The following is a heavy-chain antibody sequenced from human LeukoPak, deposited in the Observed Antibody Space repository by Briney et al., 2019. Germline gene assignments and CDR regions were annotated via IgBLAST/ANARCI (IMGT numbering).Heavy chain of an antibody. Sequence: GGSLRLSXAASGFTFSSYSMNWVRQAPGKGVEWVSCISSSRSYIYYADSVKGRFTISRDNAKNSLYLQMNSLRAEDTAVYYCVRAAGETETFDYWGQGTLVTVSS. V-gene: IGHV3-21*01. CDR1: GFTFSSYS. CDR3: VRAAGETETFDY. CDR2: ISSSRSYI. J-gene: IGHJ4*02.